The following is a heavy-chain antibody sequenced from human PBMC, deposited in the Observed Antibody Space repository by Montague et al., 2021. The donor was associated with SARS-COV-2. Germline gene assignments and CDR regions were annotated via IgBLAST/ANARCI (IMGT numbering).Heavy chain of an antibody. CDR3: ANDVGALLGSGSYQGY. CDR1: GFTFSSYA. J-gene: IGHJ4*02. Sequence: SLRLSCAASGFTFSSYAMSWVRQAPGKGLEWVSTISGSGGGTYYADSVKCRFTISRDNSKNTLYLQMNSLRAEDTAVYYCANDVGALLGSGSYQGYWGQGTLVTVSS. D-gene: IGHD3-10*01. CDR2: ISGSGGGT. V-gene: IGHV3-23*01.